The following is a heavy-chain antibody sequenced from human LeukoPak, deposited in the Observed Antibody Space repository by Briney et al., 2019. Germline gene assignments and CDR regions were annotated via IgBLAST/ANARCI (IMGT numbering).Heavy chain of an antibody. CDR3: ARDLDSSGNIDY. V-gene: IGHV3-30-3*01. D-gene: IGHD3-22*01. J-gene: IGHJ4*02. CDR1: GFTFSSYA. Sequence: GGSLRLSCAASGFTFSSYAMHWVRQAPGKGLEWVAVISYDGSNKYYADSVKGRFTISRDNSKNTLYLQMNSLRAEDTAVYYCARDLDSSGNIDYWGQGTLVTVSS. CDR2: ISYDGSNK.